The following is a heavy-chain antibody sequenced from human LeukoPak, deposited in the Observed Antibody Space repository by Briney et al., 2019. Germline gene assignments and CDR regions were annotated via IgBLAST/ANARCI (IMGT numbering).Heavy chain of an antibody. CDR1: GGSFSGYY. CDR2: IDHSGST. V-gene: IGHV4-34*01. J-gene: IGHJ6*02. D-gene: IGHD2-2*02. Sequence: SETLSLTCAVYGGSFSGYYWSWIRQPPGKGLEWIGEIDHSGSTNYNPSLKSRVTISVDTSKNQFSLKLSSVTAADTAVYYCARDPRIVLVPAAIVQYSGMDVWVQGNTVTVSS. CDR3: ARDPRIVLVPAAIVQYSGMDV.